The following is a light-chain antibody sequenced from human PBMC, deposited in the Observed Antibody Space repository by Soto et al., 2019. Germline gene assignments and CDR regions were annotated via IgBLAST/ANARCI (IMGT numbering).Light chain of an antibody. J-gene: IGLJ2*01. V-gene: IGLV2-14*01. CDR3: SSYTNSNTLV. CDR1: SSDVGGYNY. Sequence: QSVLTQPASVSGSPGQSITISCTGSSSDVGGYNYVSWYQHHPGKAPKLMIYEVSNRPSGVSNRFSGSKSGNTASLTISGLQAGDEADYYCSSYTNSNTLVFGGGTKVTVL. CDR2: EVS.